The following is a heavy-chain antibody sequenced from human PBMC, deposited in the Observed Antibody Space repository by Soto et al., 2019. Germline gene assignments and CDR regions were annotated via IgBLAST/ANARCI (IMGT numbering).Heavy chain of an antibody. J-gene: IGHJ4*02. V-gene: IGHV4-31*03. D-gene: IGHD1-20*01. CDR3: AAVGGNWNYVDH. Sequence: ASETLSLTCTVSGGSISSGGYYWSWIRQHPEKGLEWIAYIYYTGSTYYNPSLKSRVTMSVDTSKNQFSLRLSSVTAADTAVYYCAAVGGNWNYVDHWGQGTQVTVSS. CDR1: GGSISSGGYY. CDR2: IYYTGST.